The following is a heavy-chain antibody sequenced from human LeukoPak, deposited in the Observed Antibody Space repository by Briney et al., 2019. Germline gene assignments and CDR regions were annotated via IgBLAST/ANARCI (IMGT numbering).Heavy chain of an antibody. CDR3: ARVEGSYGYDYYYGPDV. CDR1: GGSISRYY. J-gene: IGHJ6*04. V-gene: IGHV4-59*01. D-gene: IGHD5-18*01. Sequence: SETLSLTCTVSGGSISRYYWSWIRQPPGKGLEWIGYIYYSGSTNYNPSLKSRVTISVDTSKNQFSLKLSSVTAADTAVYYCARVEGSYGYDYYYGPDVWGKGTTVTVSS. CDR2: IYYSGST.